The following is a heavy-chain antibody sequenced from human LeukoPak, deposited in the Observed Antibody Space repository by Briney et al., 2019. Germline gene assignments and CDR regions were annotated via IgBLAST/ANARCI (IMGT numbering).Heavy chain of an antibody. CDR3: ARLLNNDNSGDPDTFDM. CDR2: ISYSGST. CDR1: GGSISRHY. V-gene: IGHV4-59*08. D-gene: IGHD3-22*01. Sequence: SSETLSLTCSASGGSISRHYWSWIRQPPGKGLEWIGYISYSGSTRYNPSFQSRVTISMEMSKTHFSLKLTSVTAADTAVYYCARLLNNDNSGDPDTFDMWGPGTMVTVSS. J-gene: IGHJ3*02.